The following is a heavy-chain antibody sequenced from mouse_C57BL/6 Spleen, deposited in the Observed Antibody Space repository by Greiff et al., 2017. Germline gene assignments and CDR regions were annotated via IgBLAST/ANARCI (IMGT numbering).Heavy chain of an antibody. CDR1: GYTFTSYW. CDR3: AREGVYYYGSMDY. Sequence: VQLQQPGAELVNPGASVKLSCKASGYTFTSYWMHWVKQRPGQGLEWIGMIHPNSGSTNYNEKFKSKATLTVDKSSSTAYMQLSSLTSEDSAVYYCAREGVYYYGSMDYWGQGTSVTVSS. D-gene: IGHD1-1*01. J-gene: IGHJ4*01. V-gene: IGHV1-64*01. CDR2: IHPNSGST.